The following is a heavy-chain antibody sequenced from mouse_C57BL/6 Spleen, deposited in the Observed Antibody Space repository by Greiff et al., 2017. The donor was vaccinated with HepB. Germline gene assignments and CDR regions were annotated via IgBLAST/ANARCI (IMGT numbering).Heavy chain of an antibody. Sequence: EVQLVESGAELVKPGASVKFSCTASGFYIKDYYMHWVKQRTEQGLEWIGRIDPEDGETKYAPKFQGKATITADTSSNTAYLQLSSRTSEDTAVYYCASPHYYGSSSWYFDVWGTGTTVTVSS. CDR3: ASPHYYGSSSWYFDV. CDR2: IDPEDGET. D-gene: IGHD1-1*01. J-gene: IGHJ1*03. CDR1: GFYIKDYY. V-gene: IGHV14-2*01.